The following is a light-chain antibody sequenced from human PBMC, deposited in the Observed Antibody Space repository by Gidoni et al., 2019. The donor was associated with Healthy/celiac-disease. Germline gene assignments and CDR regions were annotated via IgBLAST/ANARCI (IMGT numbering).Light chain of an antibody. Sequence: IEVTQSQATLSVSPGERATLSCRASQSVSSNLAWYQQKPGQAPRLLIYGASTRATGIPARFSGSGSGTEFTLTISSLQSEDFAVYYCQQYNNWPPYTFGQXTKLEIK. CDR2: GAS. J-gene: IGKJ2*01. CDR3: QQYNNWPPYT. V-gene: IGKV3-15*01. CDR1: QSVSSN.